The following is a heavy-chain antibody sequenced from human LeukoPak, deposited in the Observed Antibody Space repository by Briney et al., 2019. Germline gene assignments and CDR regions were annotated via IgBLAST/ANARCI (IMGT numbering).Heavy chain of an antibody. J-gene: IGHJ4*02. Sequence: PGGPLRLSCAASGFTFANYAMSWVRQGPGKGLEWVSTISGSGGSTYYADSVKGRFTISRDNSKNTLFLQMNSLRADDTAVYFCAKDQKSIAATGYDYWGQGTLVTVSS. V-gene: IGHV3-23*01. CDR1: GFTFANYA. D-gene: IGHD6-13*01. CDR2: ISGSGGST. CDR3: AKDQKSIAATGYDY.